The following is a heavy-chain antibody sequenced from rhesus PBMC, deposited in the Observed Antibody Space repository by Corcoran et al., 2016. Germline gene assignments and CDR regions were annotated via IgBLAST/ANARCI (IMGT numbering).Heavy chain of an antibody. CDR1: GGSFSSYW. Sequence: QVPLQESGPGLVKPSETLSLTCAVSGGSFSSYWWSWIRLPPGLGRAWIGEINGKCGSTYNNPSLKSLVTISKDASKNQFSLKLSSVTAADTAVYYCASLYYYDSGYYPNRLDYWGQGVLVTVSS. J-gene: IGHJ4*01. D-gene: IGHD3-28*01. CDR3: ASLYYYDSGYYPNRLDY. CDR2: INGKCGST. V-gene: IGHV4-80*01.